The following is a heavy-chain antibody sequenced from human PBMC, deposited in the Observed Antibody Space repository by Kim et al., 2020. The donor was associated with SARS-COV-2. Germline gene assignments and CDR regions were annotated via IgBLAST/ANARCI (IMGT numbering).Heavy chain of an antibody. D-gene: IGHD1-26*01. CDR3: ARGPRWELNGMDV. J-gene: IGHJ6*02. Sequence: YNPSLKRRVTISVDTSKNQFSLKLSSVTAADTAVYYCARGPRWELNGMDVWGQGTTVTVSS. V-gene: IGHV4-34*01.